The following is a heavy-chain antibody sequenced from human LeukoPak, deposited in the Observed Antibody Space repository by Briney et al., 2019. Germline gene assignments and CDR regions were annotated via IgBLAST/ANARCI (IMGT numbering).Heavy chain of an antibody. CDR3: ARESSWEDDFPEVVPNDY. V-gene: IGHV4-30-2*01. CDR1: GGSISSGGYY. Sequence: SQTLSLTCTVSGGSISSGGYYWSWIRQPPGKGLEWIGYIYHSGSTYYNPSLKSRVTISVDRSKNQFSLKLSSVTAADTAVYYCARESSWEDDFPEVVPNDYWGQGTLVTVSS. CDR2: IYHSGST. D-gene: IGHD3-3*01. J-gene: IGHJ4*02.